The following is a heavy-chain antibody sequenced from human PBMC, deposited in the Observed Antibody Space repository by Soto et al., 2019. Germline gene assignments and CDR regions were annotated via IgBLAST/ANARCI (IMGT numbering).Heavy chain of an antibody. CDR3: ATGVPAARAVVGFDP. D-gene: IGHD2-2*01. J-gene: IGHJ5*02. Sequence: ASVKVSCKVSGYTLIELSMHWVRQAPGKGFEWMGGFDPEDGETIYAQKFQGRVTMTEDTSTDTAYMELSSLRSEDTAVYYCATGVPAARAVVGFDPWGQETLVTVSS. CDR2: FDPEDGET. CDR1: GYTLIELS. V-gene: IGHV1-24*01.